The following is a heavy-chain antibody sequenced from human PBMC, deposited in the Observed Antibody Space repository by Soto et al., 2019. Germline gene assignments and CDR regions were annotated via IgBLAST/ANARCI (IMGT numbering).Heavy chain of an antibody. CDR2: MNPNSGNT. V-gene: IGHV1-8*01. J-gene: IGHJ4*02. CDR3: ARETGGGRYLAY. CDR1: GYTFTSYD. Sequence: QVQLVQSGAEVKKPGASVKVSCKASGYTFTSYDINWVRQATGQGLEWMGWMNPNSGNTGYAQKFPGSVTMTRNTSISTAYMELSSLRSAAPPVYYCARETGGGRYLAYWGQGPLVTVSS. D-gene: IGHD1-26*01.